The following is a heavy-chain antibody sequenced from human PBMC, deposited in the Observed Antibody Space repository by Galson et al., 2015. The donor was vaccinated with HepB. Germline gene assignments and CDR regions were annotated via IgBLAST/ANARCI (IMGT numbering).Heavy chain of an antibody. CDR3: ATDLAVAATNYGMDV. CDR2: ISHTGSDT. J-gene: IGHJ6*02. D-gene: IGHD6-19*01. Sequence: LRLSCAASGISFSDYAMHWVRQAPGKGLEWVAAISHTGSDTSYADSVRGRFTISGDNFKNTVSLQMNSLRPDDTAVYYCATDLAVAATNYGMDVWGQGTTVTVSS. V-gene: IGHV3-30*03. CDR1: GISFSDYA.